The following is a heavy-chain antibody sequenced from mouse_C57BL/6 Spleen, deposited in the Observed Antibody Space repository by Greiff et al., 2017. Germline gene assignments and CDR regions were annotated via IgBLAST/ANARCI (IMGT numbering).Heavy chain of an antibody. J-gene: IGHJ1*03. V-gene: IGHV2-5*01. Sequence: QVQLKESGPGLVQPSQSLSITCTVSGFSLTSYGVHWVRQSPGKGLEWLGVIWRGGSTDYNAAVMSRLSITKDNSKSQVFFRMNSLQADDTAIYYCAKAHYYEYDDWYFDVWGTGTTVTVSS. CDR3: AKAHYYEYDDWYFDV. CDR2: IWRGGST. CDR1: GFSLTSYG. D-gene: IGHD2-4*01.